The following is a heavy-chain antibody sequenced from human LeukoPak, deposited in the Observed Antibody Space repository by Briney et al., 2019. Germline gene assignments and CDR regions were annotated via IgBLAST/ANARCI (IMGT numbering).Heavy chain of an antibody. J-gene: IGHJ5*02. CDR2: IYYSGST. Sequence: SETLSLTCTVSGVSISSYYWSWIRQHPGKGLEWIGYIYYSGSTYYNPSLKSRVTISVDTSKNQFSLKLSSVTAADTAVYYCASSGYSYGYTTWGQGTLVTVSS. CDR3: ASSGYSYGYTT. V-gene: IGHV4-59*06. CDR1: GVSISSYY. D-gene: IGHD5-18*01.